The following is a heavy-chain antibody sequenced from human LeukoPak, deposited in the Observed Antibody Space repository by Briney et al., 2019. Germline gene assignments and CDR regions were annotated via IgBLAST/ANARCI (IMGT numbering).Heavy chain of an antibody. Sequence: SETLSLTCTVSGGSISSYYWSWIRQPPGKGLEWIGYIYYSGSTNYNPSLKSRVTISVDTSKNQFSLKLSSVTAADTAVYYCARGQYSSGWLDYWGQGTLVIVSS. CDR2: IYYSGST. V-gene: IGHV4-59*08. CDR3: ARGQYSSGWLDY. J-gene: IGHJ4*02. CDR1: GGSISSYY. D-gene: IGHD6-19*01.